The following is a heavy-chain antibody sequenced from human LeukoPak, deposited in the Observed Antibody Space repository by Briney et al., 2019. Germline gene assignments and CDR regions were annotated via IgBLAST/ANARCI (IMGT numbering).Heavy chain of an antibody. CDR2: INPSGGST. CDR1: GYAFTSYY. D-gene: IGHD3-22*01. CDR3: ARGGYDSSGYYSKSAYFDY. Sequence: GASVKVSCKASGYAFTSYYMHWVRQAPGQGLEWMGIINPSGGSTSYAQKFQGRVTMTRDTSTSTVYMELSGLRSEDTAVYYCARGGYDSSGYYSKSAYFDYWGQGTLVTVSS. J-gene: IGHJ4*02. V-gene: IGHV1-46*01.